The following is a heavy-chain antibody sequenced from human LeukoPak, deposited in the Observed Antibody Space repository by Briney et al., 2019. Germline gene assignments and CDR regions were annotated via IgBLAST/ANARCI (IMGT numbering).Heavy chain of an antibody. Sequence: GGSLRLSCAASGFTCSSYAMSWVRQAPGKGLEWVAALTGSGGAPYSADSVKGRFTISRDNSKNTLYLQMNSLRAEDTAVYYCAKEIAVAGTPYFDYWGQGTLVTVSA. V-gene: IGHV3-23*01. CDR1: GFTCSSYA. CDR3: AKEIAVAGTPYFDY. J-gene: IGHJ4*02. D-gene: IGHD6-19*01. CDR2: LTGSGGAP.